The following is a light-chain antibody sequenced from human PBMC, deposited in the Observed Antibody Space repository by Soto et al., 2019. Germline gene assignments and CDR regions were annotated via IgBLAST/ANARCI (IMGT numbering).Light chain of an antibody. J-gene: IGKJ1*01. V-gene: IGKV3-20*01. CDR1: QSVSSY. CDR3: QQYGSSPWT. CDR2: GAS. Sequence: EIVLAQSPVTLSLSPGERATLSYRASQSVSSYLAWYQQKPGQAPRLLIDGASTRAAGIPARFSGSGSGTDFTLSISRREPEDFAVYYRQQYGSSPWTFGQGTKVDIK.